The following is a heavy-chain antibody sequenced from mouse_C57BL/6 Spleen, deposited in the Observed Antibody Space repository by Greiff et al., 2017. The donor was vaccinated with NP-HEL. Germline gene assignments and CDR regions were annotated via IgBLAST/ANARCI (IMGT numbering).Heavy chain of an antibody. CDR2: ISDGGSYT. Sequence: EVKLVESGGGLVKPGGSLKLSCAASGFTFSSYAMSWVRQTPEKRLEWVATISDGGSYTYYPDNVKGRFTISRDNAKNNLYLQMSHLKSEDTAMYYCARENDGYYPDWGQGTLVTVSA. CDR3: ARENDGYYPD. CDR1: GFTFSSYA. J-gene: IGHJ3*01. V-gene: IGHV5-4*01. D-gene: IGHD2-3*01.